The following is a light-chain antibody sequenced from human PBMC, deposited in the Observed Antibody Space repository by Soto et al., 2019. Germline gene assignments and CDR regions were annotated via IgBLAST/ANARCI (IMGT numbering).Light chain of an antibody. J-gene: IGKJ3*01. V-gene: IGKV3-20*01. CDR1: QSVYSNY. CDR3: QQYGSSPLT. Sequence: EIVLTQSPGILSLSPGERATLSCRASQSVYSNYLAWYQQKPGQSPRLLMYGASTRVTGIPDRFSGSASGTDFTLTISRLEPEDFAVYYCQQYGSSPLTFGAGTKVDIK. CDR2: GAS.